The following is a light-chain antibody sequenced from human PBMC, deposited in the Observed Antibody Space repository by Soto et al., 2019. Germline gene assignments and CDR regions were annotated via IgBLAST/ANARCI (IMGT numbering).Light chain of an antibody. CDR3: QQCAHSPLT. CDR2: DAV. J-gene: IGKJ1*01. V-gene: IGKV3-20*01. CDR1: QSVTNDY. Sequence: EIVLTQSPGTLSLSPGERATLSCRASQSVTNDYLAWYQQKPGQAPRLLIYDAVNRATGIPDRFSGSGSGTDFTLTISRLESEDFAVYYCQQCAHSPLTFGQGTKVEI.